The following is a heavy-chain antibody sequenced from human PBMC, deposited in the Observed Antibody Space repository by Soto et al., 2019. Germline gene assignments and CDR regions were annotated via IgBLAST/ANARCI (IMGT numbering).Heavy chain of an antibody. CDR1: GFTFSSYA. CDR3: AKGSTPLQYSSSWYYFDY. V-gene: IGHV3-23*01. Sequence: PGGSLRLSRAASGFTFSSYAMSWVRQAPGKGLEWVSAISGSGGSTYYADSVKGRFTISRDNSKNTLYLQMNSLRAEDTAVYYCAKGSTPLQYSSSWYYFDYWGQGTLVTVSS. D-gene: IGHD6-13*01. J-gene: IGHJ4*02. CDR2: ISGSGGST.